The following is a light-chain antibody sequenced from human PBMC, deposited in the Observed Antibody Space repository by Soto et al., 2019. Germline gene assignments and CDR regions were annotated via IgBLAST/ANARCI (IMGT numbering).Light chain of an antibody. CDR3: SSYTTSSTVV. J-gene: IGLJ1*01. V-gene: IGLV2-14*03. Sequence: QSALTQPASVSGSPGQSITISCTGTRSDVGSYNYVAWYQQHPGKAPKLMIYDVSNRSSGISNRFSGSKSGNTASLTIAGPQAEDEADYYCSSYTTSSTVVFGTGTKLTVL. CDR1: RSDVGSYNY. CDR2: DVS.